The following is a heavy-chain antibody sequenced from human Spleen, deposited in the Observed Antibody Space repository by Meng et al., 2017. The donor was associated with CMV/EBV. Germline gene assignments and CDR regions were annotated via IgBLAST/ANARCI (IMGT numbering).Heavy chain of an antibody. CDR1: TFSSYA. Sequence: TFSSYAVSWVRQAPGQGFEWMGGIIPIFDTANYAQKFQGRVTITTDESTSTAYMELSSLRSEDTAVYYCATNAGASDYDILSGYYTAWGQGTRVTVSS. J-gene: IGHJ5*02. CDR2: IIPIFDTA. V-gene: IGHV1-69*05. D-gene: IGHD3-9*01. CDR3: ATNAGASDYDILSGYYTA.